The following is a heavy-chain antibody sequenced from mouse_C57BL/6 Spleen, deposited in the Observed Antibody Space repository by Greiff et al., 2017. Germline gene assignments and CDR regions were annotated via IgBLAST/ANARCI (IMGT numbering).Heavy chain of an antibody. CDR3: ARDSSGYVTGYAMDY. J-gene: IGHJ4*01. Sequence: DVQLVESGGGLVKPGGSLKLSCAASGFTFSSYAMSWVRQTPEKRLGWVATISDGGSYTYYPDNVKGRFPISSDNAKNNLYLQMSHLKSEDTAMYYCARDSSGYVTGYAMDYWGQGTSVTVSS. CDR2: ISDGGSYT. V-gene: IGHV5-4*01. D-gene: IGHD3-2*02. CDR1: GFTFSSYA.